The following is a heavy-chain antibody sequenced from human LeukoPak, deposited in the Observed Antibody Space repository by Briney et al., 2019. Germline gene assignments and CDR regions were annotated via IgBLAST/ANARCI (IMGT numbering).Heavy chain of an antibody. V-gene: IGHV3-48*02. CDR2: ISSSSSTI. D-gene: IGHD3-9*01. J-gene: IGHJ6*02. CDR3: ARAQHYDILTGYYSYYYGMDV. Sequence: GGSLRLSCAASGFTFSSYSMNWVRQAPGKGLEWVSYISSSSSTIYYADSVKGRFTISRDNAKNSLYLQMNSLRDEDTAVYYCARAQHYDILTGYYSYYYGMDVWGQGTTVTVSS. CDR1: GFTFSSYS.